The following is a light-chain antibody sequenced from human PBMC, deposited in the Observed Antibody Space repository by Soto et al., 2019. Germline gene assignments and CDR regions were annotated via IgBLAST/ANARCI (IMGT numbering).Light chain of an antibody. CDR3: QQYNNWPPSWT. J-gene: IGKJ1*01. CDR2: GAS. Sequence: DIQMTQSPPSVSASVGDRVTITCRASQDVGKWLAWYQQKPGKAPTLLIHGASSLQSGVPPRYSGSGYGTDFTLTISSLQPEDFATYYCQQYNNWPPSWTFGQGTKVDIK. CDR1: QDVGKW. V-gene: IGKV1-12*01.